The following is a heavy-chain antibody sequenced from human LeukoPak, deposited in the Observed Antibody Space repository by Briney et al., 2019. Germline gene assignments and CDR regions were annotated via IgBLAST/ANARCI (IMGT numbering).Heavy chain of an antibody. V-gene: IGHV3-23*01. CDR2: ISGSGADT. D-gene: IGHD2-15*01. J-gene: IGHJ4*02. CDR3: AAQPCSVGRCYLDY. Sequence: GGSLRLSCAASGFTLSRYAVSWVRQAPGKGLEWVSAISGSGADTYYADSVKGRFTISRDNSKNTLYLQLNSLGAEDTAVYYCAAQPCSVGRCYLDYWGQGTLVTVSS. CDR1: GFTLSRYA.